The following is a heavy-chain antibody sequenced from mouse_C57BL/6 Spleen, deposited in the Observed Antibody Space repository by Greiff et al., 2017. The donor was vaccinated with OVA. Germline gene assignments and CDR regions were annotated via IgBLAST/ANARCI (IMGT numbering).Heavy chain of an antibody. V-gene: IGHV1-69*01. CDR1: GYTFTSYW. D-gene: IGHD2-5*01. Sequence: QVQLQQPGAELVMPGASVKLSCKASGYTFTSYWMHWVKQRPGQGLEWIGEIDPSDSYTNYNQKFKGKSTLTVDKSSSTAYMQLSSLTSEDSAVYDCARSGSNSWYFDVWGTGTTVTVSS. J-gene: IGHJ1*03. CDR2: IDPSDSYT. CDR3: ARSGSNSWYFDV.